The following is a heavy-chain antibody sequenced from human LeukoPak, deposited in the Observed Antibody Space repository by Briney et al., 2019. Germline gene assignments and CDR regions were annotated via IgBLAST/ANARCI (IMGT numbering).Heavy chain of an antibody. J-gene: IGHJ3*01. CDR1: GFTFSSYW. D-gene: IGHD2-8*01. V-gene: IGHV3-7*01. CDR3: ARAWRTMVYAKASIFDY. CDR2: IKQDGSEK. Sequence: PGGSLRLSCAASGFTFSSYWMSWGRQAPGKGLEWVANIKQDGSEKYYVDSVKGRFTISRDNAKNSLYLQMNSLRAEDTAVYYCARAWRTMVYAKASIFDYWGQGTMVTVSS.